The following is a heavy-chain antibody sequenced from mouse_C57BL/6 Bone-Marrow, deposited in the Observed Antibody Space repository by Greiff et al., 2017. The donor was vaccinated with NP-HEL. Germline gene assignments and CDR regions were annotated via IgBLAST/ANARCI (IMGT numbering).Heavy chain of an antibody. J-gene: IGHJ1*03. V-gene: IGHV1-26*01. CDR1: GYTFTDYY. D-gene: IGHD1-1*01. Sequence: VQLQQSGPELVKPGASVKISCKASGYTFTDYYMNWVKQSHGKSLEWIGDINPNNGGTSYNQKFKGKATLTVDKSSSTAYMELRSLTSEDSAVYYCARWDYYGSSHWYFDVWGTGTTVTVSS. CDR2: INPNNGGT. CDR3: ARWDYYGSSHWYFDV.